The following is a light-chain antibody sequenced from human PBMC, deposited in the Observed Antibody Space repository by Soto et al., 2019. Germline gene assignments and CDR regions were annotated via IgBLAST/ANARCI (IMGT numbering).Light chain of an antibody. V-gene: IGLV1-51*01. Sequence: QSALTQPPSVSAAPGEKVTISCSGRTSNIVNNFVSWYRQLPGAAPQLLIHTNNKRPSGVSDRFSGSKSGSSATLGITGLQTGDEAHYYCGTWDYSVTAFVFGGGTKLPVL. CDR3: GTWDYSVTAFV. J-gene: IGLJ2*01. CDR1: TSNIVNNF. CDR2: TNN.